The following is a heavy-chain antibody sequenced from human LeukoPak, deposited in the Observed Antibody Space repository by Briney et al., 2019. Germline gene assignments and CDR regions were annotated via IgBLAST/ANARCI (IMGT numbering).Heavy chain of an antibody. V-gene: IGHV3-23*01. CDR1: GITFSNYA. J-gene: IGHJ6*04. Sequence: GGSLRLSCSASGITFSNYALSWVRQAPGKGLEWVSSFTFSHNSTYYADSVKGRFTISRDNSKNTVFLQMNSLRAEDTAVYYCAELGITMIGGVWGKGTTVTISS. CDR3: AELGITMIGGV. D-gene: IGHD3-10*02. CDR2: FTFSHNST.